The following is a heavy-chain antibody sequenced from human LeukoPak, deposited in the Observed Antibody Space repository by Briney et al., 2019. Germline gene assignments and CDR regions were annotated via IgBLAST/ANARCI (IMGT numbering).Heavy chain of an antibody. Sequence: GGSLRLSCAASGFTFSSYGMHWVRQAPGKGLEWVAVIWYDGSNKYYADSVKGRFTISRDNSKNTLYLQMNSLRAEDTAVYYCARDSGHYDILYSFDYWGQGTLVTVSS. CDR3: ARDSGHYDILYSFDY. CDR2: IWYDGSNK. D-gene: IGHD3-9*01. CDR1: GFTFSSYG. J-gene: IGHJ4*02. V-gene: IGHV3-33*01.